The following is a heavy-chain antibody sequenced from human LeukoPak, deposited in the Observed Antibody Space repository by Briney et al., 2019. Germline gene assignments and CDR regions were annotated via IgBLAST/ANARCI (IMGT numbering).Heavy chain of an antibody. D-gene: IGHD6-13*01. J-gene: IGHJ6*02. CDR3: ARAPRPLVRNGMDV. V-gene: IGHV4-59*12. CDR1: GGSISSYY. CDR2: MYYSGST. Sequence: SETLSLTCAVSGGSISSYYGSWGRQPAGKGVGGVGDMYYSGSTNYNPSLKSRVTISVDTSKNQFSLKLSSLTAADTAVYYCARAPRPLVRNGMDVWGQGPTATVSS.